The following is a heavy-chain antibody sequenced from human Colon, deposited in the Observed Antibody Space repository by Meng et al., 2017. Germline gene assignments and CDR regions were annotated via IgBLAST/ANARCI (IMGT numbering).Heavy chain of an antibody. D-gene: IGHD4-23*01. CDR1: GYTFINYA. J-gene: IGHJ6*02. V-gene: IGHV7-4-1*02. CDR2: INTNTGNP. Sequence: ASVKVSCKSSGYTFINYAMHWVRQAPGQGLEWMGWINTNTGNPNYAQGFTGRFVFSLDTSVSTAYLQISGLRTEDTAVYYCARDLGGGNDYHNYGVDGWGQGTTVTVSS. CDR3: ARDLGGGNDYHNYGVDG.